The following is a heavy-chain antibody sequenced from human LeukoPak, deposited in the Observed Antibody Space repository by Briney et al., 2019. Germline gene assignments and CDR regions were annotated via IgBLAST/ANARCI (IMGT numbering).Heavy chain of an antibody. V-gene: IGHV4-59*01. Sequence: PSENLSLTCTVSGGSISSYYWSWIRQPPGKGLEWIGYIYYSGSTNYNPSLKSRVTISVDTSKNQFSLKLSSVTAADTAVYYCARGYGDYVSLWYFDLWGRGTLVTVSS. CDR2: IYYSGST. D-gene: IGHD4-17*01. CDR3: ARGYGDYVSLWYFDL. J-gene: IGHJ2*01. CDR1: GGSISSYY.